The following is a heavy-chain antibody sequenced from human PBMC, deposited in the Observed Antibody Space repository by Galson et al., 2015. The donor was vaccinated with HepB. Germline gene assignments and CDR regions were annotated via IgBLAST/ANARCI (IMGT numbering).Heavy chain of an antibody. CDR2: IDRTTYTT. V-gene: IGHV3-48*01. CDR3: ARVTTGFDY. D-gene: IGHD4-17*01. J-gene: IGHJ4*02. Sequence: SLRLSCAVSGFTFTTYSLAWVRQAPGKGLEWLSYIDRTTYTTYYADSVKGRFAISRDNAKNLVYLQMSSLRAEDTAMYYCARVTTGFDYWGQGTLVTVSS. CDR1: GFTFTTYS.